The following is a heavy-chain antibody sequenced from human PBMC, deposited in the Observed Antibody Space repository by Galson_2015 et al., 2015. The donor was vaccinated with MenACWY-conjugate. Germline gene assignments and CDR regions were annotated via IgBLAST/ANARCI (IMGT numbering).Heavy chain of an antibody. Sequence: SLRLSCEVSGFTFSNFHMHWVRQAPGKGLEWLTVISYDGNTQYYADSVKGRFTFSRANSKNMLFLQMNSLRPEDTALYYCAKFATVSSNAFDVWGQGTMVTVSS. CDR2: ISYDGNTQ. CDR1: GFTFSNFH. CDR3: AKFATVSSNAFDV. J-gene: IGHJ3*01. V-gene: IGHV3-30*18. D-gene: IGHD4-17*01.